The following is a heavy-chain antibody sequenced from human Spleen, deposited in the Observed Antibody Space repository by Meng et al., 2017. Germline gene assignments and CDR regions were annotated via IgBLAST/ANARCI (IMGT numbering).Heavy chain of an antibody. J-gene: IGHJ4*02. CDR3: ARANVEVAGSED. V-gene: IGHV3-7*01. CDR1: GFTFSSYW. Sequence: GESLKISCAASGFTFSSYWMSWVRQAPGKGLEWVANIKHDGSDKYYVDSVRGRFTISRDNAKNSLFLQMDSLRAEDTAVYYCARANVEVAGSEDWGQGTLVTVSS. CDR2: IKHDGSDK. D-gene: IGHD6-19*01.